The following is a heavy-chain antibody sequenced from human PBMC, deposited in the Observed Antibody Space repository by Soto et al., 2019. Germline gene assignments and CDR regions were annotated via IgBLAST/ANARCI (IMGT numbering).Heavy chain of an antibody. V-gene: IGHV1-69*06. D-gene: IGHD5-12*01. CDR3: ARGLAEMATITYYYYGMDV. CDR1: GYTFTSYG. J-gene: IGHJ6*02. Sequence: SVKVSCKASGYTFTSYGISWVRQAPGQGLEWMGGIIPIFGTANYAQKFQGRVTITADKSTSTAYMELSSLRSEDTAVYYCARGLAEMATITYYYYGMDVWGQGTTVTV. CDR2: IIPIFGTA.